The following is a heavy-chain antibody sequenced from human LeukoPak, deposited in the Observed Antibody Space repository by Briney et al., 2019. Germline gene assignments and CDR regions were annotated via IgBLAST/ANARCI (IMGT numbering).Heavy chain of an antibody. J-gene: IGHJ4*02. CDR3: AKDSGYGGNIDY. CDR1: GFTFSSYG. CDR2: ISYDGSNK. Sequence: GGSLGLSCAASGFTFSSYGMHWVRQAPGKGLEWVAVISYDGSNKYYADSVKGRFTISRDNSKNTLYLQMNSLRAEDTAVYYCAKDSGYGGNIDYWGQGTLVTVSS. V-gene: IGHV3-30*18. D-gene: IGHD4-23*01.